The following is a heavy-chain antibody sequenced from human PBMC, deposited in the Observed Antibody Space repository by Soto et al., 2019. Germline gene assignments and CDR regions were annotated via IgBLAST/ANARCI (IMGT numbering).Heavy chain of an antibody. V-gene: IGHV4-39*01. CDR1: GGSISSSSYY. CDR2: IYYSGST. Sequence: SETLSLTCTVSGGSISSSSYYWGWIRQPPGKGLEWIGSIYYSGSTYYNPSLKSRVTISVDTSKNQFSLKLSSVTAADTAVYYCARPYTSYYYYGMDVWGQGTTVTAP. J-gene: IGHJ6*02. CDR3: ARPYTSYYYYGMDV. D-gene: IGHD2-2*02.